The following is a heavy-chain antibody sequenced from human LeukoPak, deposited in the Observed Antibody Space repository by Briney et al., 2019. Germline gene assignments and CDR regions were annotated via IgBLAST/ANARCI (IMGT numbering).Heavy chain of an antibody. CDR2: IYYSGST. CDR3: TRSGYSTGWYPAWDY. D-gene: IGHD6-19*01. Sequence: PSETLSLTCTVSSGSISSYYWSWIRQPPGKGLEWIGYIYYSGSTNYNPSLKSRVTISVDTSKNQFSLKLSSVTAADTAVYYCTRSGYSTGWYPAWDYWGQGTLVTVSS. J-gene: IGHJ4*02. CDR1: SGSISSYY. V-gene: IGHV4-59*12.